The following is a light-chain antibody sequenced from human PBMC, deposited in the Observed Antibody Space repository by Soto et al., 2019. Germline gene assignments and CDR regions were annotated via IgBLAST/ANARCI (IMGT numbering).Light chain of an antibody. CDR1: QGISSN. CDR2: DAT. V-gene: IGKV3-15*01. CDR3: QQYNDWPQT. J-gene: IGKJ1*01. Sequence: EIVMTQSPATLSVSPGERVALSCRASQGISSNLAWYQQKPGQAPRLLVYDATYRTTGVPARFSGSGSGTEFTLTIRSLQSEDLAVYYCQQYNDWPQTFGQGTKVDIK.